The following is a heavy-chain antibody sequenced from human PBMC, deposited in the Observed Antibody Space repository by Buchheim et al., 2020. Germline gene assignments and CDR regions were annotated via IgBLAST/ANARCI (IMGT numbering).Heavy chain of an antibody. CDR2: IAPSGDTI. V-gene: IGHV3-48*02. CDR1: GFTLSVYS. J-gene: IGHJ4*02. D-gene: IGHD2-15*01. Sequence: EVELVESGGGLVQPGGSLRLSCVASGFTLSVYSMDWVRQAPGKGLEWISFIAPSGDTIYYRDSVKGRFTISRDNAKNSLFLQMNSLTDEDTAIYYCAGGWRQNSFDHWGQGTL. CDR3: AGGWRQNSFDH.